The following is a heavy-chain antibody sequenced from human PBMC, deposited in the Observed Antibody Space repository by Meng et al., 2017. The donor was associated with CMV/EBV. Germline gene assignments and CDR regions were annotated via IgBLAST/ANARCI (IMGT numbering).Heavy chain of an antibody. CDR1: GACIKNYH. CDR2: LPVIGHP. J-gene: IGHJ4*02. Sequence: QGWGLWLCEPFGTLSPPCMFSGACIKNYHWNLVRQPGGQGLGGIGLLPVIGHPAHKPSLKRRVTVSLGESKGQFSLTINSVAAADTATYFCGGSRPGGGACDYWGQGILVTVSS. CDR3: GGSRPGGGACDY. V-gene: IGHV4-4*07. D-gene: IGHD3-16*01.